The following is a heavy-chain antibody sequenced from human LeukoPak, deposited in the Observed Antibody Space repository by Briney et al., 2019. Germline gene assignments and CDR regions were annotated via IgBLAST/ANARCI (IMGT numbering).Heavy chain of an antibody. J-gene: IGHJ4*02. Sequence: GGSLRLSCAGSGFTFSSYAMSWVRQAPGKGLEWVSGISGSGGTYYADSVKGRFTISRDNPKKTLYLQMNSLRADYAAIYYCARDLAVAGNGHFWGQGTLVTVSS. V-gene: IGHV3-23*01. CDR1: GFTFSSYA. D-gene: IGHD6-19*01. CDR2: ISGSGGT. CDR3: ARDLAVAGNGHF.